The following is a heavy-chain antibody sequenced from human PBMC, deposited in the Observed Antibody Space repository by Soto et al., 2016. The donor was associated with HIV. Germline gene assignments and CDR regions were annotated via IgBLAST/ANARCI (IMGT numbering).Heavy chain of an antibody. V-gene: IGHV3-23*01. D-gene: IGHD5-12*01. Sequence: EVQLLESGGGLVQPGGSLRLSCTASGFTFNNYAMSWVRQAPGKGLEWVSTISGSGDSTYYADSVKGRFTISRDNSKNTLYVQMNSLRAEDTAVYYCAKVWWLRLGAFDIWGQGTTVTVSS. CDR1: GFTFNNYA. CDR2: ISGSGDST. J-gene: IGHJ3*02. CDR3: AKVWWLRLGAFDI.